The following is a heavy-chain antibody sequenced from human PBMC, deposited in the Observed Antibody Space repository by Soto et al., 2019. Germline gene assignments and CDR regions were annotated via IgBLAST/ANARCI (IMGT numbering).Heavy chain of an antibody. CDR2: ISAYNGNT. CDR3: VRGADLEVRESGYCVY. Sequence: QVQLVQSGAEVKKPGASVKVSCKASGYTFTSYGISWVRQAPGQWLEWMGWISAYNGNTNYAQKLQGRGTMTTETPTRPDYMELGSFRSDDPAVYYCVRGADLEVRESGYCVYWGQGTLVTVSS. CDR1: GYTFTSYG. J-gene: IGHJ4*02. V-gene: IGHV1-18*04. D-gene: IGHD3-3*01.